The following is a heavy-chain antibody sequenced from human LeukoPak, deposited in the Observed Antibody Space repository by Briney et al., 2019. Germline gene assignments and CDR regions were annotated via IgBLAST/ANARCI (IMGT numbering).Heavy chain of an antibody. Sequence: PGGSLRLSCAASGFTFDDYGMSWVRQAPGRGLEWVSDSVKGRFTISRDNAKNSLYLQMSSLRAEDTAVYYCATSPGLGYSSSLTGVDYWGQGTLVTVSS. J-gene: IGHJ4*02. V-gene: IGHV3-20*04. CDR3: ATSPGLGYSSSLTGVDY. D-gene: IGHD6-6*01. CDR1: GFTFDDYG.